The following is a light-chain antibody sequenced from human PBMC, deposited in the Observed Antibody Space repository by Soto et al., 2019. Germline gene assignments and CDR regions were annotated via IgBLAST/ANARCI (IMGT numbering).Light chain of an antibody. V-gene: IGKV1-27*01. CDR1: QGIYKS. CDR2: AAS. CDR3: QKYYSVPLT. J-gene: IGKJ4*01. Sequence: DIQMTQSPSSLSASVGDRVTITCRASQGIYKSLAWYQQKPGKVPKLLIYAASTLQPVVPSRFSGSGSVTDFNLIISSLQPEDVATYFCQKYYSVPLTFGGGTKVEIK.